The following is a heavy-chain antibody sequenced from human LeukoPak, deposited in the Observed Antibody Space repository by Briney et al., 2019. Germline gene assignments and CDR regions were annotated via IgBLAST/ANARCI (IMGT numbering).Heavy chain of an antibody. D-gene: IGHD5-12*01. Sequence: SETLSLTCTVSGGSISSTGYHWSWVRQHPVKGLEWIGYIYYTGTTDYNPSLESRVTISLDTSKNQFSLSLRSVTAADTAVYYCARDGGYSRGFTYYSMNVWGKGTTVTVSS. J-gene: IGHJ6*03. V-gene: IGHV4-31*03. CDR3: ARDGGYSRGFTYYSMNV. CDR2: IYYTGTT. CDR1: GGSISSTGYH.